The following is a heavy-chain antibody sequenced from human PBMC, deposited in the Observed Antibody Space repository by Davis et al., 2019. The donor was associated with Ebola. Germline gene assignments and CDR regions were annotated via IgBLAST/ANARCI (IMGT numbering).Heavy chain of an antibody. CDR2: IYYSGST. V-gene: IGHV4-39*01. CDR1: GGSISSSSYY. D-gene: IGHD4-17*01. CDR3: ARETTVTIDY. J-gene: IGHJ4*02. Sequence: SETLSLTCTVSGGSISSSSYYWGWIRQPPGKGLEWIGSIYYSGSTYYNPSLKSRVTISVDTSKNQFSLKLRFMTAADTAIYYCARETTVTIDYWGQGALVTVSS.